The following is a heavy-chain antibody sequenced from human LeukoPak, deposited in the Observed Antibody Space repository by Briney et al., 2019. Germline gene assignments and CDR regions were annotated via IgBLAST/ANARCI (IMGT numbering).Heavy chain of an antibody. Sequence: PGGSLRLSCAASGFTLRNYWMSWVRQAPGKGLEWVANIKQDGSEKYYVDSVKGRFSISRDNAKNSLYLQMNSLRAEDTAVYYCAKDLEITMIVVVLGNASDIWGQGTMVTVSS. CDR3: AKDLEITMIVVVLGNASDI. CDR2: IKQDGSEK. D-gene: IGHD3-22*01. V-gene: IGHV3-7*05. CDR1: GFTLRNYW. J-gene: IGHJ3*02.